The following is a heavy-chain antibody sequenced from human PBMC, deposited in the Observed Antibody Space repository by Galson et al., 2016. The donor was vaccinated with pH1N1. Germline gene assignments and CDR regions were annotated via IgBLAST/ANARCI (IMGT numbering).Heavy chain of an antibody. Sequence: LRLSCAASGVTSDDYGMHWVRQAPGKGLEWIGFIYFTGSTYYSPSLKSRISMSLDTSNDQFSLRLTSVTAADTAVYYCARRGPSPINYHYYVDLWGNGTTVIVSS. CDR2: IYFTGST. D-gene: IGHD3-10*01. J-gene: IGHJ6*03. CDR3: ARRGPSPINYHYYVDL. V-gene: IGHV4-30-4*08. CDR1: GVTSDDYG.